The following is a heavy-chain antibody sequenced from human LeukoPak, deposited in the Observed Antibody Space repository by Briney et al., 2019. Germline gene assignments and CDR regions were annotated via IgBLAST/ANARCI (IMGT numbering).Heavy chain of an antibody. Sequence: GGSLRLSCAVSGFIFSNYGMSWVRQAPGKGLEWVSAISGSGGSTYYADSVKGRFTISRDNSKNTLYLQMNSLRAEDTAVYYCAKDPQRSSGYYYEVDYWGQGTLVTVSS. D-gene: IGHD3-22*01. CDR1: GFIFSNYG. V-gene: IGHV3-23*01. CDR3: AKDPQRSSGYYYEVDY. CDR2: ISGSGGST. J-gene: IGHJ4*02.